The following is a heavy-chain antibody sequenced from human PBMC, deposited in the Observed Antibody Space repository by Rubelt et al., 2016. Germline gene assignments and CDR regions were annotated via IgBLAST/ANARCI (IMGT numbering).Heavy chain of an antibody. D-gene: IGHD4-17*01. CDR2: INPSGGST. J-gene: IGHJ4*02. CDR3: ARAASTVTTLLDLGY. Sequence: QVQLVQSGAEVKKPGASVKVSCKASGYTFTSYYMHWVRQAPGQGRGWMGIINPSGGSTSYAQKFQGTVTMAREMSTSTGDMELSSLRAEDTAVYYCARAASTVTTLLDLGYWGQGTLVTVSS. CDR1: GYTFTSYY. V-gene: IGHV1-46*01.